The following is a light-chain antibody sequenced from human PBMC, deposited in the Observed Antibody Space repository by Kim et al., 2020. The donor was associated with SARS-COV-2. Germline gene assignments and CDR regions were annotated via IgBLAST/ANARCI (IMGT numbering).Light chain of an antibody. CDR2: DVT. CDR3: CSYAGRYTWI. Sequence: GQSVTIYCTGTSSDVGRYKPVSGYQQHPGKAPKLMISDVTDRPAGVPARFSGCKSGNTASLTISGLPAEDGADDYCCSYAGRYTWIFGGGTKLTVL. V-gene: IGLV2-11*03. J-gene: IGLJ2*01. CDR1: SSDVGRYKP.